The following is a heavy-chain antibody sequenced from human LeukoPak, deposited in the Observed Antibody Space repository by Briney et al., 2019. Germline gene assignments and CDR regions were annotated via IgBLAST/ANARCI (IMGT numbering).Heavy chain of an antibody. V-gene: IGHV5-51*01. CDR2: INPVDSET. CDR1: GYSFTTYW. CDR3: ARIGTHAEFDY. Sequence: GESLKISCKGSGYSFTTYWIGWVRQMPGKGLEWMGIINPVDSETRYSPSFQGQVTISEDKSITTAYLQWSSLKATDTAMYFCARIGTHAEFDYWGQGSLVTVSS. D-gene: IGHD1-1*01. J-gene: IGHJ4*02.